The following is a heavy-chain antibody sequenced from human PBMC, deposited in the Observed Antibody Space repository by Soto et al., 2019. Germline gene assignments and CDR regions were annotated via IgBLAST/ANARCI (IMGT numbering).Heavy chain of an antibody. CDR1: GGPISSSGDY. CDR3: ARGLSSSAYLDY. J-gene: IGHJ4*02. D-gene: IGHD6-19*01. CDR2: ISYSGST. V-gene: IGHV4-39*01. Sequence: QLQLQESGPGLVKPSETLSLTCTVTGGPISSSGDYWGWVRQTPGKGLEWIGTISYSGSTYYNPSLVSRVTISVDTSKKQFCLRLISVTAADTAVYYCARGLSSSAYLDYWGQGTLVTVSS.